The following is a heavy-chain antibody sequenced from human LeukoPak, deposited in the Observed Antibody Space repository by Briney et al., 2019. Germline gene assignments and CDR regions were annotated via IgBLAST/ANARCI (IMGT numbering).Heavy chain of an antibody. V-gene: IGHV3-48*01. CDR2: ISSSSSTI. Sequence: PGGSLRLSCAASGFTFSSYSMNWVRQAPGKGLEWVSYISSSSSTIYYADSVKGRFTISRDNAKNSLYLQMNSLRAEDTAVYYCAKDLPTYSSSWDGGFDYWGQGTLVTVSS. J-gene: IGHJ4*02. CDR1: GFTFSSYS. CDR3: AKDLPTYSSSWDGGFDY. D-gene: IGHD6-13*01.